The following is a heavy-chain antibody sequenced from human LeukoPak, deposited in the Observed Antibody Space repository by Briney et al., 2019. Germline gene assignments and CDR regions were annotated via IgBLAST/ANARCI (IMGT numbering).Heavy chain of an antibody. CDR1: GGSISSGGYY. Sequence: SETLSLTCTVSGGSISSGGYYWSWIRQHPGKGLEWIGYIYYSGSTYYNPSLKSRVTISVDTSKNQFSLKLSSVTAADTAVYYCARDSRRAVAGTSVDYWGQGILVTVSS. D-gene: IGHD6-19*01. V-gene: IGHV4-31*03. J-gene: IGHJ4*02. CDR3: ARDSRRAVAGTSVDY. CDR2: IYYSGST.